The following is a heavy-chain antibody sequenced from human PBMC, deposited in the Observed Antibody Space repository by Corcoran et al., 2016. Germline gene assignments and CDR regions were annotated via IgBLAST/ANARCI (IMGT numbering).Heavy chain of an antibody. CDR2: ISAYNGNT. D-gene: IGHD6-13*01. CDR3: ARGYSSSWYSNLYDAFDI. V-gene: IGHV1-18*01. J-gene: IGHJ3*02. Sequence: QVQLVQSGAEVKKPGASVKVSCKASGYTFTSYGISWVRQAPGQGLEWMGWISAYNGNTNYAQKLQGRVTMTTDTATSTAYMELRSLRSDDTALYYCARGYSSSWYSNLYDAFDIWGQGTMVTVSS. CDR1: GYTFTSYG.